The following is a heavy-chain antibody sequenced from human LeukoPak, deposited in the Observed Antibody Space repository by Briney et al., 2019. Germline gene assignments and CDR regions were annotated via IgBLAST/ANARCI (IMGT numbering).Heavy chain of an antibody. CDR3: ARYGFYPY. V-gene: IGHV3-48*01. Sequence: GESLTLSCAASGFSVRTYDMHWLRQAPGEGPEWSAYLGISGIIYYADSVRGRFTISRDSAKNSLFLQMNSLRVDDTAIYYCARYGFYPYWGQGTPVIVSS. D-gene: IGHD2/OR15-2a*01. CDR1: GFSVRTYD. CDR2: LGISGII. J-gene: IGHJ4*02.